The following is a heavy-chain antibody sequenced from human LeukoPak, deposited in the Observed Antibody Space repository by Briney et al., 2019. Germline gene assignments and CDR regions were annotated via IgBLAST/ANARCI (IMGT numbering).Heavy chain of an antibody. CDR1: GFTFSSYE. V-gene: IGHV3-7*01. J-gene: IGHJ4*02. Sequence: GGSLRLSCAASGFTFSSYEMNWVRQAPGKVLEWVANIKQDGSEKYYVDSVKGRFTISRDNAKNSLYLQMNSLRAEDTAVYYCARVSPNTVTTLQYFDYWGQGTLVTVSS. D-gene: IGHD4-17*01. CDR3: ARVSPNTVTTLQYFDY. CDR2: IKQDGSEK.